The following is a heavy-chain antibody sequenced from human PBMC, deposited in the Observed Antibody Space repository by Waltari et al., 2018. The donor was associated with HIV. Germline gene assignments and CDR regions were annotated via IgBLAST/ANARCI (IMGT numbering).Heavy chain of an antibody. CDR1: GGSFNGYY. Sequence: VHLQQWAAGLPKTSETLSLPCAVYGGSFNGYYWTWIRQSPARGLEWIGEVNDSGDTNYNSSLKSRATMSVNTFKNQFSLKLMSVTAADTATYYCARGDYYYYDSSGLDSWGQGTPVTVSS. V-gene: IGHV4-34*02. D-gene: IGHD3-22*01. CDR3: ARGDYYYYDSSGLDS. J-gene: IGHJ1*01. CDR2: VNDSGDT.